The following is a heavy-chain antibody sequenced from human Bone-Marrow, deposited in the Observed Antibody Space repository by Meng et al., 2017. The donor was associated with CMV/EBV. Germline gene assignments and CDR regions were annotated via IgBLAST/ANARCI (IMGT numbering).Heavy chain of an antibody. CDR3: ASIRYSSSSLRHRGAY. V-gene: IGHV3-23*01. Sequence: GESLKIFCAAPGFTFSSYAMSWVRQAPGKGLEWVSAISGSGGSTYYADSVKGRFTISRDNSKNTLYLQMNSLRAEDTAVDYCASIRYSSSSLRHRGAYWGQGPLVSVYS. J-gene: IGHJ4*02. D-gene: IGHD6-6*01. CDR1: GFTFSSYA. CDR2: ISGSGGST.